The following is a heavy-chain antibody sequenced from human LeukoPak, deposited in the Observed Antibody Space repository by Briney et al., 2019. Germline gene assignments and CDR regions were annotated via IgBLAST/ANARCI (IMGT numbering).Heavy chain of an antibody. J-gene: IGHJ3*02. CDR1: GYTFTGYY. CDR3: ARRFLEWSDAFDI. V-gene: IGHV1-2*02. D-gene: IGHD3-3*01. CDR2: INPNSGGT. Sequence: GASVKVSCKASGYTFTGYYMHWVRQAPGQGLEWMGWINPNSGGTNYAQKFQGRVTMTRDTSISTAYMELSRLRSDDTAVYYCARRFLEWSDAFDIWGQGTMVTVSS.